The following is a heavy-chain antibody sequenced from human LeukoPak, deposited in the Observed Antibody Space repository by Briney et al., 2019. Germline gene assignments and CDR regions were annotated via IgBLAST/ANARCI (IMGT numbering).Heavy chain of an antibody. J-gene: IGHJ4*02. CDR3: APHESYYYDSSPRY. CDR2: ISGSGGST. CDR1: GFTFSSYA. V-gene: IGHV3-23*01. D-gene: IGHD3-22*01. Sequence: GGSLRLSCAASGFTFSSYAMSWVRQAPGKGLEWVSAISGSGGSTYYADSVKGRFTISRDNSKNTLYLQMNSLRAEDTAVYYCAPHESYYYDSSPRYWGQGALVTVSS.